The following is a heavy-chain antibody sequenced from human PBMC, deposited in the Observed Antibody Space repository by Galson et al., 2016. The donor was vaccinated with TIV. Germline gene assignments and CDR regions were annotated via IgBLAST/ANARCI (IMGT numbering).Heavy chain of an antibody. CDR2: IYPGDSDT. Sequence: SGAEVKKPGESLKISCEGSGYSFTKFWIAWVRQMPGKGLEWMGTIYPGDSDTRYNPSFQGQVTISADKSISTAYLQWSNLKTSDTAIYYCASGQYIENWGQGTLVTVSS. J-gene: IGHJ4*02. V-gene: IGHV5-51*03. CDR3: ASGQYIEN. CDR1: GYSFTKFW.